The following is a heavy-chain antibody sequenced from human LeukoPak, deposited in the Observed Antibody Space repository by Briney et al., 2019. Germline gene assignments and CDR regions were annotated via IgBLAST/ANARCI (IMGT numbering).Heavy chain of an antibody. V-gene: IGHV1-2*02. CDR1: GYIFVDYY. CDR2: INPNTGGT. CDR3: AIPPCSDGYCYFDF. J-gene: IGHJ4*02. D-gene: IGHD2-15*01. Sequence: ASVKVSCKASGYIFVDYYIHWVRQAPGQGLEWMGWINPNTGGTKHAQRFQGRVTMTRDTSISTTHMELSGLTSDDTAVYYCAIPPCSDGYCYFDFWGQGTLVTVSS.